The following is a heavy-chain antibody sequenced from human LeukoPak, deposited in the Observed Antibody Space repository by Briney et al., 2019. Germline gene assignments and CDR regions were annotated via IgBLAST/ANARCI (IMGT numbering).Heavy chain of an antibody. D-gene: IGHD2-15*01. CDR1: GSTASSYA. Sequence: GGSLRRSCAASGSTASSYALSWVRQPPGKGLEWVSTISASGGSTYYADSVKGRFTISRDSSKNTLYLRMNSLRAEDTAVYYCAKGGGYSRNAFDIWGQGTMVTVSS. V-gene: IGHV3-23*01. CDR2: ISASGGST. J-gene: IGHJ3*02. CDR3: AKGGGYSRNAFDI.